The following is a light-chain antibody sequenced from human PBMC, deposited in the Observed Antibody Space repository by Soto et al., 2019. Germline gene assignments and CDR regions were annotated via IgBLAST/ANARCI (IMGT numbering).Light chain of an antibody. CDR2: DVS. CDR3: SSYTSSTTVV. CDR1: SSDVGGYNY. J-gene: IGLJ2*01. Sequence: QSALTQPASVSGSPGQSITIFCTGTSSDVGGYNYVSWYQQHPGKAPKLMIHDVSNRPSGVSNRFSGSKSGNTASLTISGLQAEDEADYYCSSYTSSTTVVFGGGTQLTVL. V-gene: IGLV2-14*01.